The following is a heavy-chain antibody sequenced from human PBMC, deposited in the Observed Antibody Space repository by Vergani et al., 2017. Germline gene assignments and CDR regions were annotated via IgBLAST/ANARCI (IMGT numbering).Heavy chain of an antibody. CDR3: ARDCTSGGCPDNYGMDV. Sequence: VEAGGGLVQPGGSLRLSCTASGFTFQAFAFHWVRQAPGKGLEWVAFIGSSGPYINYADSVKGRFIISRDNTNNSLFLQLRSLRAEDAAVYYCARDCTSGGCPDNYGMDVWGQGATVTVSS. CDR1: GFTFQAFA. CDR2: IGSSGPYI. V-gene: IGHV3-21*06. D-gene: IGHD2-8*01. J-gene: IGHJ6*02.